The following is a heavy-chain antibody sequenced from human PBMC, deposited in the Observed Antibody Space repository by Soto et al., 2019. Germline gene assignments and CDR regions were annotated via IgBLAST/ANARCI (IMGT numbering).Heavy chain of an antibody. J-gene: IGHJ4*02. Sequence: QVQLVESGGGVVQPGTSLRLSCVGSGFTFRSYVIHWVRQAPGKGLEWVALTSYDGSNNFYGDSVKGRFTISRHNSRNTVELQMDSLRFEDTALYDCARWGTTGGLYVWGQGTLVSVSS. D-gene: IGHD3-16*01. CDR3: ARWGTTGGLYV. V-gene: IGHV3-33*05. CDR1: GFTFRSYV. CDR2: TSYDGSNN.